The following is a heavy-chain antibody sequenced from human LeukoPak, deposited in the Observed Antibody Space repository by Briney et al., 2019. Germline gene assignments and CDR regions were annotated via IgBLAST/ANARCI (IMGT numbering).Heavy chain of an antibody. CDR1: GGSISSGGYY. CDR3: ARLYGSGSWESYYYYYYGMDV. D-gene: IGHD3-10*01. J-gene: IGHJ6*02. Sequence: SETLSLTCTVSGGSISSGGYYWGWIRQAPGKGLEWIGSIYYSGSTYFNPSLKSRVTMSVDTSKNQFSLKLSSVTAADTAVYYCARLYGSGSWESYYYYYYGMDVWGQGTTVTVSS. CDR2: IYYSGST. V-gene: IGHV4-39*07.